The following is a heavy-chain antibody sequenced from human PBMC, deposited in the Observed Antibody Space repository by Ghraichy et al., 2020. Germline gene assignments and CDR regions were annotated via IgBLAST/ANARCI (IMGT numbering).Heavy chain of an antibody. CDR2: IYWDDDK. CDR1: GFSLSTSGVG. CDR3: AHRSIAAAGTEAMFFTFDP. D-gene: IGHD6-13*01. Sequence: SGPTLVKPTQTLTLTCTFSGFSLSTSGVGVGWIRQPPGKALEWLALIYWDDDKRYSPSLKSRLTITKDTSKNQVVLTMTNMDPVDTATYYCAHRSIAAAGTEAMFFTFDPWGQGTLVTVSS. V-gene: IGHV2-5*02. J-gene: IGHJ5*02.